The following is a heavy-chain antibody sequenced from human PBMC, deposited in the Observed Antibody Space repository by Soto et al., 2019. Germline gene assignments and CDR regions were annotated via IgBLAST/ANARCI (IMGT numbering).Heavy chain of an antibody. V-gene: IGHV4-34*01. Sequence: PSETLSLTFAVYGGSFSGFYWSWIRQPPGKGLGGIGEIDLGGSTNYNPSLNSRVTISEDTSKNQFSLKVRSVTAADTAVFYCASGTQPLRGSWFFSPRRYGMDVWGQGTTVTVSS. D-gene: IGHD6-13*01. CDR1: GGSFSGFY. J-gene: IGHJ6*02. CDR3: ASGTQPLRGSWFFSPRRYGMDV. CDR2: IDLGGST.